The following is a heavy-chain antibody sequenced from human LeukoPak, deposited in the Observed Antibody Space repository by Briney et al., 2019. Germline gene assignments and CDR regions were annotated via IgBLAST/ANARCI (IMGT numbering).Heavy chain of an antibody. CDR1: GYTFTTYS. Sequence: ASVKVSCKASGYTFTTYSINWVRQAPGQGLEWMEIINPSGGSTTYAQKFQGRVTMTRDTSTSTVHMELSSLRSEDTAMYYCARELISGDWTWDIWGQGTMVTVSS. J-gene: IGHJ3*02. CDR2: INPSGGST. D-gene: IGHD2-21*02. CDR3: ARELISGDWTWDI. V-gene: IGHV1-46*01.